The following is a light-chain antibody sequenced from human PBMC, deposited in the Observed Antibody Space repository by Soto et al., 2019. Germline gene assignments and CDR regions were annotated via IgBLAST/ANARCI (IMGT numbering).Light chain of an antibody. Sequence: EIVLTQSPGTLSLSPGERATLSCRASQSVSSTYLAWYQQRPGQAPRLLIYGASSRATGIPDRFSGSGSGTDFTLTISRLEPEDFAVYYCQQYDSNSPFTFGQGTKLEIK. CDR1: QSVSSTY. CDR2: GAS. J-gene: IGKJ2*01. V-gene: IGKV3-20*01. CDR3: QQYDSNSPFT.